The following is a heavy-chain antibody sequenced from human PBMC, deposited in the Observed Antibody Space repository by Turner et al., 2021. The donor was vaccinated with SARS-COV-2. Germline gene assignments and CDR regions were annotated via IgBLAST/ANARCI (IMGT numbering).Heavy chain of an antibody. CDR1: GGSFSSSSYY. J-gene: IGHJ6*02. CDR3: ARLMDTAMDYYCMYV. CDR2: IFYSRST. V-gene: IGHV4-39*01. D-gene: IGHD5-18*01. Sequence: QLQLQASGPGLVKPSETLSLTCTVSGGSFSSSSYYWGWILHPAGKGLEWIGNIFYSRSTYYNPSLNSRVTISVDTSKNQFSLKLSSVTAADTAVYYCARLMDTAMDYYCMYVWGQGTTVTVSS.